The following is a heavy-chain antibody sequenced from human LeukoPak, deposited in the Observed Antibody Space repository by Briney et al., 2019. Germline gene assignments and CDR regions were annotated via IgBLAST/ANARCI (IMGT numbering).Heavy chain of an antibody. CDR1: GFTFSSYS. D-gene: IGHD5-18*01. J-gene: IGHJ5*02. Sequence: SGGSLRLSCAASGFTFSSYSMNWVRQAPGKGLEWVSSISSSSSYIYYADSVKGRFTISRDNAKNSLYLQMNSLRAEDTAVYYCARDVSSGYSYGYDYNWFDPWGQGTLVTVSS. CDR2: ISSSSSYI. CDR3: ARDVSSGYSYGYDYNWFDP. V-gene: IGHV3-21*01.